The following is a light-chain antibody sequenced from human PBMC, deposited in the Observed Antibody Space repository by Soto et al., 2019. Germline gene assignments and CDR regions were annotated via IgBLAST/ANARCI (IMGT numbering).Light chain of an antibody. Sequence: IVMTQSPVTLSMSPGDRATLSYRASQNVATNVAWYQQKPGQAPRLLIYGASIRATGVPARFSGSGSGTEFTLTIDSLQSEDFAVFYCHQATSGLRTFGRGTRVEV. CDR2: GAS. J-gene: IGKJ1*01. CDR3: HQATSGLRT. CDR1: QNVATN. V-gene: IGKV3-15*01.